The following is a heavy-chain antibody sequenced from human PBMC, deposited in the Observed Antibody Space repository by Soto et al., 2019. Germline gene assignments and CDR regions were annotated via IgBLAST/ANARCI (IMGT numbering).Heavy chain of an antibody. CDR2: ISAYNGNT. D-gene: IGHD2-15*01. CDR3: ARDPPKRGERYCSGGSCYSPYYYYYGMDV. J-gene: IGHJ6*02. V-gene: IGHV1-18*01. CDR1: GYTFTSYG. Sequence: GASVKVSCKASGYTFTSYGISWVRQAPGQGLEWMGWISAYNGNTNYAQKLQGRVTMTTDTSTSTAYMELRSLRSDDTAVYYCARDPPKRGERYCSGGSCYSPYYYYYGMDVWGQGTTVTVPS.